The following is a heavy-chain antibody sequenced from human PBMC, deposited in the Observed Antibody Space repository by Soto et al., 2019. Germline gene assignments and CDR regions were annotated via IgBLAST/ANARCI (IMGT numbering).Heavy chain of an antibody. D-gene: IGHD4-17*01. Sequence: QDQLVQSGAEVKKPGSSVKVSCKASGGTFSSHTFSWVRQAPGQGLEWMGRIIPALGTATYAQKFQGRVTITEDESETTVYMEMNSLRSEETAVYYCARPDFGDYWYFDLWGRGTLVTVSS. CDR3: ARPDFGDYWYFDL. CDR2: IIPALGTA. CDR1: GGTFSSHT. V-gene: IGHV1-69*08. J-gene: IGHJ2*01.